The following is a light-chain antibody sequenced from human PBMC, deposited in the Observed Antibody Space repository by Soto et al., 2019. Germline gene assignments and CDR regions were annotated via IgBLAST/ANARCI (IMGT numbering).Light chain of an antibody. Sequence: QSVLTQPPSMSAAPGQRVTISCSGTSSNIGDNYVSWYRQFPGTAPELLIYDNYKRPSGIPDRFSGSKSGTSATLGITGLQTGDEADYYCGPWDTSLSNWVFGGGTKLTVL. J-gene: IGLJ3*02. CDR1: SSNIGDNY. CDR2: DNY. CDR3: GPWDTSLSNWV. V-gene: IGLV1-51*01.